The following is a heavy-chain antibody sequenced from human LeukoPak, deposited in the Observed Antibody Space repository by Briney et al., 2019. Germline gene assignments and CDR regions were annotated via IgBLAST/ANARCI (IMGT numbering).Heavy chain of an antibody. Sequence: SETLSLTCTVSGGSLSSYYWSWIRQPPGKGLEWIGYIYYSGSTNYNPSLKSRVTISVGTSKNQFSLKLSSVTAADTAVYYCARDYYSHYYYGMDVWGQGTTVTVSS. CDR3: ARDYYSHYYYGMDV. V-gene: IGHV4-59*01. CDR2: IYYSGST. J-gene: IGHJ6*02. CDR1: GGSLSSYY. D-gene: IGHD4-4*01.